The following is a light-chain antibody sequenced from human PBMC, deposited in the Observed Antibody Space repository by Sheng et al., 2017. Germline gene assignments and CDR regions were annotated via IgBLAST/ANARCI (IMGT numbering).Light chain of an antibody. Sequence: EIVLTQSPGTLSLSPGERATLSCRASQSVGSGYLAWYQQKPGQGPRLLIDGASIRATGIPDRFSGSGSGADFTLTISRLEPEDFALYFCQQYGKSPPWTFGQGTKVEIK. J-gene: IGKJ1*01. V-gene: IGKV3-20*01. CDR2: GAS. CDR1: QSVGSGY. CDR3: QQYGKSPPWT.